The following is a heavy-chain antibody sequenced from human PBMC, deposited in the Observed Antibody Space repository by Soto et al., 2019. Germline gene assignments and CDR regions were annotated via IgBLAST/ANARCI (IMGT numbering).Heavy chain of an antibody. J-gene: IGHJ4*02. CDR3: AKAAPDDFWSGYHELLVY. D-gene: IGHD3-3*01. Sequence: GGSLRLSCAASGFTFNNYAMTWVRQAPGKGLEWVSCISASGGSTNYADSVKGRITISRDNSKNTLYLQMNSLRAEDTAVYYCAKAAPDDFWSGYHELLVYWCKGTLVTVSS. V-gene: IGHV3-23*01. CDR2: ISASGGST. CDR1: GFTFNNYA.